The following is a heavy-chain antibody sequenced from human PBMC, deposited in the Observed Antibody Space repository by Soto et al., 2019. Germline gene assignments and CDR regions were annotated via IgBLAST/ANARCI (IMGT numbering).Heavy chain of an antibody. V-gene: IGHV1-69*12. D-gene: IGHD3-16*02. CDR3: ARDRGYYDYVWGSYRYRFFDY. CDR2: IIPIFGTA. Sequence: QVQLVQSGAEVKKPGSSVKVSCKASGGTFSSYAISWVRQAPGQGLEWMGGIIPIFGTANYAQKFQGRVTITAAEAARTAYMGLSSLSSEDTAVYYGARDRGYYDYVWGSYRYRFFDYWGQGTLVTVSS. J-gene: IGHJ4*02. CDR1: GGTFSSYA.